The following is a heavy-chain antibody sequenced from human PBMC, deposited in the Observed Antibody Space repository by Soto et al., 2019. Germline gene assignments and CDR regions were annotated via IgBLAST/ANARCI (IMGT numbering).Heavy chain of an antibody. Sequence: SVKVSCKASGGTFSSYAISWVRQAPGQGLEWMGGIIPIFGTANYAQKFQGRVTITADESTSTAYMELSRLRSEDTAVYYCARGGMGDFVVVIDVFDIWGQGKMVTVSS. CDR2: IIPIFGTA. CDR3: ARGGMGDFVVVIDVFDI. CDR1: GGTFSSYA. D-gene: IGHD2-2*01. V-gene: IGHV1-69*13. J-gene: IGHJ3*02.